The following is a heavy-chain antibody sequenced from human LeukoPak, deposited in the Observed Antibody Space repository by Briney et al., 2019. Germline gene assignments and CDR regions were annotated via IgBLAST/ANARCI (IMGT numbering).Heavy chain of an antibody. D-gene: IGHD5-18*01. J-gene: IGHJ4*02. V-gene: IGHV4-59*01. CDR2: IYYSGST. Sequence: SETLSLTCTVSGGSISSYYWSWIRQPPGKGLEWIGYIYYSGSTNYNPSLKSRVTISVDTSKNQFSLKLSSVTAADTAVYYCARDLYPGYPGRNWGQGTLVTVCS. CDR3: ARDLYPGYPGRN. CDR1: GGSISSYY.